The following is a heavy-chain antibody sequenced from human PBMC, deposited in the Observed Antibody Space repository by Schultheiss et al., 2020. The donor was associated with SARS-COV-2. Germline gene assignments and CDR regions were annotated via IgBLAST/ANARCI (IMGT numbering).Heavy chain of an antibody. D-gene: IGHD3-22*01. J-gene: IGHJ4*01. CDR2: INQDGCDE. CDR3: VRDESYSESGGYYSAY. CDR1: GFTFSRYW. V-gene: IGHV3-7*03. Sequence: GGSLRLSCVGSGFTFSRYWVGWVRQAPGKGLVYVGNINQDGCDEYYDDSLKGRFTLSRDNAKNSLYLQMNNLRVEDTAVYYCVRDESYSESGGYYSAYWGHGTLVTVSS.